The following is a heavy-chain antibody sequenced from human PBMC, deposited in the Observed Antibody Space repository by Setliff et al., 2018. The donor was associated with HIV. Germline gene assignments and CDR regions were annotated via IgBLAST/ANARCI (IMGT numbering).Heavy chain of an antibody. CDR1: GGSISSSNW. D-gene: IGHD3-22*01. V-gene: IGHV4-4*02. CDR2: IYHNGAT. CDR3: ARHASRDGYNFDY. Sequence: PSETLSLTCAVSGGSISSSNWWSWVRQPPGKGLEWIGEIYHNGATNYSPSLKSRVTISVDKSKNQFSLKLSSVTAADTAVYYCARHASRDGYNFDYWGQGTLVTVSS. J-gene: IGHJ4*02.